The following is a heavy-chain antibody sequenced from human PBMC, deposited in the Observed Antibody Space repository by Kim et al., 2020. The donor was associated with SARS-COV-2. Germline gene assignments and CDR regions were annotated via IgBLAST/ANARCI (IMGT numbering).Heavy chain of an antibody. CDR3: ARAREEPEYYFDY. J-gene: IGHJ4*02. Sequence: SETLSLTCTVSGGSISSGGYYWSWLRQHPGKGLEWIGYIYYSGSTYCNPSLKSRATISVDTSKNQFSLKLSSVTAEDTAVYYCARAREEPEYYFDYWGQGTLVTVSS. V-gene: IGHV4-31*03. CDR2: IYYSGST. D-gene: IGHD1-26*01. CDR1: GGSISSGGYY.